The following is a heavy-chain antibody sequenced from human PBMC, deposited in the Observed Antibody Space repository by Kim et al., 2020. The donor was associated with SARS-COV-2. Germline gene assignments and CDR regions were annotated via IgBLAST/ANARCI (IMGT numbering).Heavy chain of an antibody. CDR1: GFTFSSYS. J-gene: IGHJ6*02. V-gene: IGHV3-21*01. CDR3: AKSGAGSESYYGMDV. Sequence: GGSLRLSCAASGFTFSSYSMNWVRQAPGKGLEWVSSITSSSSYIYYADSVKGRFTISRDNAKNSLYLQMNSLRAEDTAVYYCAKSGAGSESYYGMDVWGQGTTVTVSS. D-gene: IGHD6-13*01. CDR2: ITSSSSYI.